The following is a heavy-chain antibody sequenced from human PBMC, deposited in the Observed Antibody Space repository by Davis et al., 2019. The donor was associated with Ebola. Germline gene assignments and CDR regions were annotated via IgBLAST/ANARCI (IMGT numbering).Heavy chain of an antibody. Sequence: PGGSLRLSCAASGFTFSTYWMNWVRQAPGKGLVWVSNINNDGSITGYADSVKGRFTISRDNAKDSLYLQMNSLRAEDTAVYYCARGSRNMDVWGQGTTVTVSS. V-gene: IGHV3-74*01. CDR1: GFTFSTYW. CDR2: INNDGSIT. J-gene: IGHJ6*02. CDR3: ARGSRNMDV.